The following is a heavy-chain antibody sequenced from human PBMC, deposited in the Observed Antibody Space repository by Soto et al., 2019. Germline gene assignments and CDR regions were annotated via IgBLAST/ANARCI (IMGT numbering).Heavy chain of an antibody. V-gene: IGHV4-39*07. CDR1: GGSISSSSYY. Sequence: SETLSLTCTVSGGSISSSSYYWGWIRQPPGKGLEWIGSIYYSGSTYYNPSLKSRVTISVDTSKNQFSLKLSSVTAADTAVYYCARGGFEYSSSSRGADNWFDPWGQGTLVTVSS. D-gene: IGHD6-6*01. CDR3: ARGGFEYSSSSRGADNWFDP. J-gene: IGHJ5*02. CDR2: IYYSGST.